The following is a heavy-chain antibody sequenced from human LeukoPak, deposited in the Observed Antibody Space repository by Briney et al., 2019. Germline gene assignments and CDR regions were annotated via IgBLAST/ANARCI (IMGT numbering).Heavy chain of an antibody. J-gene: IGHJ5*02. V-gene: IGHV4-34*01. CDR1: GGSFSGYY. CDR3: ARAGSSMVRGVIIGRFDP. D-gene: IGHD3-10*01. CDR2: INHSGST. Sequence: PSETLSLTCAVYGGSFSGYYWSWIRQPPGKGLEWIGEINHSGSTNYNPSLKSRVTISVDTSKNQFSLKLSSVTAADTAVYYCARAGSSMVRGVIIGRFDPWGQGTLVTVSS.